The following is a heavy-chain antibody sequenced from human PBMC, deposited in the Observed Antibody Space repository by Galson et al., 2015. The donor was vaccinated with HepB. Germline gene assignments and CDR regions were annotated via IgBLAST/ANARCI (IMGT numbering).Heavy chain of an antibody. Sequence: SVKVSCKASGYTFTSYGISWVRQAPGQGLEWMGWISAYNGNTNYAQKLQGRVTMTTDTSTSTAYMELRSLRSDDTAVYYCARDLGCGGGCYPLRGAFDIWGQGTMVTVSS. V-gene: IGHV1-18*01. D-gene: IGHD2-21*02. CDR3: ARDLGCGGGCYPLRGAFDI. CDR1: GYTFTSYG. CDR2: ISAYNGNT. J-gene: IGHJ3*02.